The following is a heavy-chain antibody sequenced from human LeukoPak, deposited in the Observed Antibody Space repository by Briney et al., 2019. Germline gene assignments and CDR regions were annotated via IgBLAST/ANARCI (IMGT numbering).Heavy chain of an antibody. J-gene: IGHJ4*02. CDR2: ISYDGSNK. D-gene: IGHD3-22*01. CDR3: AREGTTIVVALDY. CDR1: GFTFSSYA. V-gene: IGHV3-30-3*01. Sequence: GGSLRLSCAASGFTFSSYAMHWVRQAPGKGLEWVAVISYDGSNKYYADSVKGRFTISRDNSKNTLYLQMKSLRAEDTAVYYCAREGTTIVVALDYWGQGTLVTVSS.